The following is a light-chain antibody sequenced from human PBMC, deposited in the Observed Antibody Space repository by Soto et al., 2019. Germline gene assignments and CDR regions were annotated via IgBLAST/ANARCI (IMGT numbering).Light chain of an antibody. J-gene: IGLJ2*01. CDR1: SSDIGTYHY. V-gene: IGLV2-14*03. Sequence: QSALTQPASVSGSPGQLITISCTGTSSDIGTYHYVSWYQQYPGKAPKLIIFDVNSRPSGVSERFLGSKSGNTASLAVSGLQAEDEADYYCSSYTDSSTVIFGGGTKVTVL. CDR3: SSYTDSSTVI. CDR2: DVN.